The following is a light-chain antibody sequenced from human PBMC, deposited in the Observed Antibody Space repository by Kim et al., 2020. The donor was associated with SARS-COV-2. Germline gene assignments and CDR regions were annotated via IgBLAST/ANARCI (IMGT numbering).Light chain of an antibody. CDR3: KQALLNPLA. Sequence: PASISCRSRQSLLHHTGYNFLDWYLQKPGQSPQLLIYLGSKRASGVPDRFSGSGSGTDFTLKISRVEAEDVGMYYCKQALLNPLAFGGGTKVDIK. CDR1: QSLLHHTGYNF. J-gene: IGKJ4*01. V-gene: IGKV2-28*01. CDR2: LGS.